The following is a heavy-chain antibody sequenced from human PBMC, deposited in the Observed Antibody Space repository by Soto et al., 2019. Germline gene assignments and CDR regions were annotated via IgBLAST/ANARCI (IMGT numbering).Heavy chain of an antibody. Sequence: SETLSLTCTVSCGSITNYYWSWLRQPAGKGLEWIGYIYYSGSSNYNPSLKIRVTVSVYTAKDQFSLKLSCVTPADTAMYYCARSYGWASYHRYFEYWGQGSQVTVSS. V-gene: IGHV4-59*12. J-gene: IGHJ4*02. CDR3: ARSYGWASYHRYFEY. CDR1: CGSITNYY. CDR2: IYYSGSS. D-gene: IGHD3-10*01.